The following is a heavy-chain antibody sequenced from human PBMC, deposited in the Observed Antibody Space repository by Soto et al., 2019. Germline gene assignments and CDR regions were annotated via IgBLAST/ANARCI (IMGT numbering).Heavy chain of an antibody. Sequence: QVQLVQSGAEVKKPGSSVKVSCKASGGTFSSYAISWVRQAPGQGLEWMGGIIPIFGTANYAHKFQGRITITADETTSTDYMELSSLRSEDTSVYCCARDAIALAGTDYWGQGTLVTVSS. CDR2: IIPIFGTA. D-gene: IGHD6-19*01. J-gene: IGHJ4*02. CDR3: ARDAIALAGTDY. CDR1: GGTFSSYA. V-gene: IGHV1-69*12.